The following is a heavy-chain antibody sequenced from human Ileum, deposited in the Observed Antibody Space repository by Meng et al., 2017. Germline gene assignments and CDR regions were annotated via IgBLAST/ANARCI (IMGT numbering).Heavy chain of an antibody. Sequence: QVQLQVSGPGLVKPSETLSLTCTVSGGSISGSYWSRIRQFPGKGLEWIGYTYYSGTTNYNPSLRGRVTMSVDTSRAQFSLKLTSVTAADTAIYYCARGKAIPDFWGQGTLVTVSS. V-gene: IGHV4-59*08. CDR2: TYYSGTT. CDR1: GGSISGSY. D-gene: IGHD2-2*02. CDR3: ARGKAIPDF. J-gene: IGHJ4*02.